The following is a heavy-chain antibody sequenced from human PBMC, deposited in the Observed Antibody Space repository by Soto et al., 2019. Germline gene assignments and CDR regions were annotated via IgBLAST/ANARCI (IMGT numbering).Heavy chain of an antibody. V-gene: IGHV3-53*05. CDR3: AKDSLLIGPALGK. CDR1: GFSVSSNY. CDR2: HYSGGST. D-gene: IGHD2-15*01. J-gene: IGHJ4*02. Sequence: PGGSLRLSCAISGFSVSSNYLSWVRQAPGKGLEWVSVHYSGGSTYYADSVQGRFTISRDNSKNTLYLEMNSLRAEDTAVYYCAKDSLLIGPALGKWGQGTLVTVSS.